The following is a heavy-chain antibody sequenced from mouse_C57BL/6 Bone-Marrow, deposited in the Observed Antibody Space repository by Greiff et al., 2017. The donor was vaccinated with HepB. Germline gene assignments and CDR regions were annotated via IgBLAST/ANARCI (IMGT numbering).Heavy chain of an antibody. V-gene: IGHV1-50*01. D-gene: IGHD1-1*01. CDR1: GYTFTSYW. Sequence: QVQLQQPGAELVKPGASVKLSCKASGYTFTSYWMQWVKQRPGQGLEWIGEIDPSDSYTNYNQKFKGKATLTVDTSSSTAYMQLSSLTSEDSAVYYCARSLITTVRSCYAMDYWGQGTSVTVSA. CDR3: ARSLITTVRSCYAMDY. J-gene: IGHJ4*01. CDR2: IDPSDSYT.